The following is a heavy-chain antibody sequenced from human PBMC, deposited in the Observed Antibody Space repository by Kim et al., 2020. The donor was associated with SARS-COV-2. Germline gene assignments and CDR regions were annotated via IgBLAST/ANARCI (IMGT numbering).Heavy chain of an antibody. CDR1: GFTFSSYG. CDR2: IWYDGSNK. V-gene: IGHV3-33*01. Sequence: GGSLRLSCAASGFTFSSYGMHWVRQAPGKGLEWVAVIWYDGSNKYYADSVKGRFTISRDNSKNTLYLQMNSLRAEDTAVYYCARDYVYGGNENAFDIWGQGTMVTVSS. J-gene: IGHJ3*02. CDR3: ARDYVYGGNENAFDI. D-gene: IGHD3-16*01.